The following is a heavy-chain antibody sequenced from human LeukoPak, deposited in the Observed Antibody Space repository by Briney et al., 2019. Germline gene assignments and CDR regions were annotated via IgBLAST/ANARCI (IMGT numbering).Heavy chain of an antibody. J-gene: IGHJ6*03. D-gene: IGHD5-18*01. V-gene: IGHV4-34*01. Sequence: SETLSLTCAVYGGSFSGYYWSWIRQPPGKGLEWIGEINHSGSTNYNPSLMSRVTISVDTSKNQFSLKLSSVTAADTAVYYCARARGYSYASPYYYYYYMDVWGKGTTVTVSS. CDR2: INHSGST. CDR3: ARARGYSYASPYYYYYYMDV. CDR1: GGSFSGYY.